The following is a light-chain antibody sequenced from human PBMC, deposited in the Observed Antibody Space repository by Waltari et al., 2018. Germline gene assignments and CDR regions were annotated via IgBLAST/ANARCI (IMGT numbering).Light chain of an antibody. CDR2: RAS. Sequence: ETVLTQSPGTLSLSPGERATPSCRASQSIYSTYLAWYQQKPGQAPRLLIYRASNRATGVPDRFSGSGSGTDFTLTISRLEPEDFAVFYCQQYGSSPRTFGQGTTVEIK. CDR3: QQYGSSPRT. J-gene: IGKJ1*01. CDR1: QSIYSTY. V-gene: IGKV3-20*01.